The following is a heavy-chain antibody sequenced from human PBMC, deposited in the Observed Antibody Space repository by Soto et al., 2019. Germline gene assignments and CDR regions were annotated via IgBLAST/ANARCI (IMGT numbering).Heavy chain of an antibody. CDR2: INPNSGGT. CDR1: GYTFTGYY. CDR3: ARSYSGYDRYYYGMDV. J-gene: IGHJ6*02. V-gene: IGHV1-2*02. D-gene: IGHD5-12*01. Sequence: ASVKFSCKASGYTFTGYYMHWVRQAPGQGLEWMGWINPNSGGTNYAQKFQGRVTMTRDTSISTAYMELSRLRSDDTAVYYCARSYSGYDRYYYGMDVWGQGTTVTVS.